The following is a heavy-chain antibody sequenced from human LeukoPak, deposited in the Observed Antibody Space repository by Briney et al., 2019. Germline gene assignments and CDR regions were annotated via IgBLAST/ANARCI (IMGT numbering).Heavy chain of an antibody. Sequence: ASVKVSCKASGYTFTGYYMHWVRQATGQGLEWMGWMNPNSGNTGYAQKFQGRVTMTRNTSISTAYMELSSLRSEDTAVYYCARLAALETARPYFDYWGQGTLVTVSS. V-gene: IGHV1-8*02. CDR3: ARLAALETARPYFDY. D-gene: IGHD1-1*01. J-gene: IGHJ4*02. CDR1: GYTFTGYY. CDR2: MNPNSGNT.